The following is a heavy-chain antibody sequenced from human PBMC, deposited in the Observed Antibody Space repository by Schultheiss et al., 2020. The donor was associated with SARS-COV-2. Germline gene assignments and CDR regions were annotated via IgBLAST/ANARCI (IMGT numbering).Heavy chain of an antibody. Sequence: SQTLSLTCTVSGGSISSSSYYWGWIRQPPGKGLEWIGSIYYSGSTYYNPSLKSRVTISVDTSKNQFSLKLSSVTAADTAVYYCARAARVYDSSGYYLNWFDPWGQGTLVTVSS. J-gene: IGHJ5*02. D-gene: IGHD3-22*01. V-gene: IGHV4-39*01. CDR2: IYYSGST. CDR3: ARAARVYDSSGYYLNWFDP. CDR1: GGSISSSSYY.